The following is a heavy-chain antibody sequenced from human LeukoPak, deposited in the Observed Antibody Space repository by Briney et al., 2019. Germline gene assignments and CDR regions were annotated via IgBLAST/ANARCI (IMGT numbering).Heavy chain of an antibody. V-gene: IGHV4-38-2*02. CDR2: IYHSGST. CDR1: GYSISSGYY. CDR3: AREGDSSGYYYVAFDI. Sequence: SETLSLTCTVSGYSISSGYYWGWIRQPPGKGLEWIGSIYHSGSTYYNPSLKSRVTISVDTSKNQFSLKLSSVTAADTAVYYCAREGDSSGYYYVAFDIWGQGTMVTVSS. J-gene: IGHJ3*02. D-gene: IGHD3-22*01.